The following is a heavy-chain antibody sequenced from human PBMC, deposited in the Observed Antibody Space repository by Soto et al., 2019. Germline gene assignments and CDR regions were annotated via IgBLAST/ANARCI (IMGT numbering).Heavy chain of an antibody. CDR3: AKGDYDFWSGYPTTPYYYYYMDV. D-gene: IGHD3-3*01. J-gene: IGHJ6*03. V-gene: IGHV3-23*01. Sequence: EVQLLESGGGLVQPGGSLRLSCAASGFTFSSYAMSWVRQAPGKGLEWVSAISGSGGSTYYADSVKGRFTISRDNSKNTLYLQMNSLRAEDTAVYYCAKGDYDFWSGYPTTPYYYYYMDVWGKGTTVTVPS. CDR2: ISGSGGST. CDR1: GFTFSSYA.